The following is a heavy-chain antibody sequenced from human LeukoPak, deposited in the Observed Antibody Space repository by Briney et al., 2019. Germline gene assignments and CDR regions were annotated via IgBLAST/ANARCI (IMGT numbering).Heavy chain of an antibody. Sequence: AGGSLRLSCAASGFTVSNNYMSWIRQPPGKGLEWIGEINHSGSTNYNPSLKSRVTISVDTSKNQFSLKLSSVTAADTAVYYCARGNSWFGEGYYGMDVWGQGTTVTVSS. J-gene: IGHJ6*02. D-gene: IGHD3-10*01. V-gene: IGHV4-34*01. CDR3: ARGNSWFGEGYYGMDV. CDR2: INHSGST. CDR1: GFTVSNNY.